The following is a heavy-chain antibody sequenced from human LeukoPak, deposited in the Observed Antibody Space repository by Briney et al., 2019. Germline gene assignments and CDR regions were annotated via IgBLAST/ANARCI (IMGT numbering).Heavy chain of an antibody. CDR1: GGSISSSSYY. V-gene: IGHV4-39*01. D-gene: IGHD5-18*01. CDR2: IYYSGST. J-gene: IGHJ4*02. Sequence: SETLSLTCTVSGGSISSSSYYWGWIRQPPGKGLEWIGSIYYSGSTYYNPSLKSRVTISVDTSKNQFSLKLSSVTAADKAVYYCAEVDTGFDYWGQGTLVTVSS. CDR3: AEVDTGFDY.